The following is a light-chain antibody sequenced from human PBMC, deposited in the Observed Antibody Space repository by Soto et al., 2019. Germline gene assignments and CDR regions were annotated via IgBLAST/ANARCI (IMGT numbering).Light chain of an antibody. CDR2: GAS. Sequence: EIVLTQSPATLSVSPGETATLLCRASRSVSSSVAWYQQRPGRAPRLLISGASTRATDVPARFTGSGSGTEFTLTISSLQSEDFAVYYCQQRSNWPPITFGQGTRLEIK. J-gene: IGKJ5*01. CDR1: RSVSSS. CDR3: QQRSNWPPIT. V-gene: IGKV3-15*01.